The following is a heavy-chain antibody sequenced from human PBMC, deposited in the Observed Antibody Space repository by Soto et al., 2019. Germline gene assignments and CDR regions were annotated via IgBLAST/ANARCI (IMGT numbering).Heavy chain of an antibody. V-gene: IGHV4-59*01. CDR2: IYYSGST. J-gene: IGHJ5*02. Sequence: QVQLQESGPGLVKPSETLSLTCTVSGGSISSYYWSWIRQPPGKGLEWIGYIYYSGSTNYNPSLKSRVTISVDTSKNQFSLKLISVTAADTAVYYCARDIAAAGFDPWGQGTLVTVSS. D-gene: IGHD6-25*01. CDR3: ARDIAAAGFDP. CDR1: GGSISSYY.